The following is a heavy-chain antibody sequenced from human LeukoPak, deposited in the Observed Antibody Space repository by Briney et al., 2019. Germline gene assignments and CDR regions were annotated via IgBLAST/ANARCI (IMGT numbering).Heavy chain of an antibody. V-gene: IGHV3-23*01. CDR1: GFTFSSYA. CDR3: ARDQRTMIVGGDDAFDI. J-gene: IGHJ3*02. CDR2: ISGSGGST. D-gene: IGHD3-22*01. Sequence: PGGSLRLSCAASGFTFSSYAMSWVRQAPGKGLEWVSAISGSGGSTYYADSVKGRFTISRDNSKNTLYLQMNSLRAEDTAVYYCARDQRTMIVGGDDAFDIWGQGTLVTVSS.